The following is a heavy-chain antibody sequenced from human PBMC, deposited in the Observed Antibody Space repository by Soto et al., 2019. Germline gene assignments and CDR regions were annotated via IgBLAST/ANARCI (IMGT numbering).Heavy chain of an antibody. CDR2: INSDGSST. CDR3: AREEADFGVGSNVGGDVFDI. Sequence: LRLSCAASGFTFSSNWMHWVRQAPGKGLVWVSRINSDGSSTSYADSVKGRFTISRDNAKNTLYLQMNSLRAEDTAVYYCAREEADFGVGSNVGGDVFDIGAKGTRVPVSS. J-gene: IGHJ3*02. CDR1: GFTFSSNW. D-gene: IGHD3-3*01. V-gene: IGHV3-74*01.